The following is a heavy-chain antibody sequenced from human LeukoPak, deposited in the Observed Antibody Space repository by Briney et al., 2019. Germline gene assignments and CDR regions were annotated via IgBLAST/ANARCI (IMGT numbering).Heavy chain of an antibody. CDR2: IIPIFGTA. J-gene: IGHJ4*02. D-gene: IGHD4-17*01. CDR1: GGTFSSYA. CDR3: ARGRRGGRYDYGDLDY. V-gene: IGHV1-69*05. Sequence: AASVKVSCKASGGTFSSYAISWVRQAPGQGLEWMGGIIPIFGTANYAQKFQGRVTITTDESTSTAYMELSSLRSEDTAVYYCARGRRGGRYDYGDLDYWGQGTLVTVSS.